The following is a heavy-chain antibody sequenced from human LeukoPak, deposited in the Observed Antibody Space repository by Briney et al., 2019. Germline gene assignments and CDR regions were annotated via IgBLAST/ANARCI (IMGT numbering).Heavy chain of an antibody. CDR2: IYPGDSDT. J-gene: IGHJ3*02. CDR1: GYSFTSYW. D-gene: IGHD3-22*01. Sequence: GESLKISCKGSGYSFTSYWIGWVRQMPGKGLEWMGIIYPGDSDTRYSPSFQGQVTISADKSISTAYLQWSSLKATDTAMYYCARPSYYYDSSGYPPKGAFDIWGQGIMVTVSS. CDR3: ARPSYYYDSSGYPPKGAFDI. V-gene: IGHV5-51*01.